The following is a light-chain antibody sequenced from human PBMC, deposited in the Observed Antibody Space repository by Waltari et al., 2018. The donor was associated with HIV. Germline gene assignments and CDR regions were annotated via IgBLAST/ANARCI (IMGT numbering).Light chain of an antibody. Sequence: EIVLTQSPATLSLSPGERATLSCRASQSVSSRYLAWYQQKPGQAPRLVIYNVSKRATGIPDMFTGSGSGTYFTLTINSLEPEDFAVYFFQQYDVSRTFGQGTKVEVK. V-gene: IGKV3-20*01. CDR3: QQYDVSRT. CDR1: QSVSSRY. J-gene: IGKJ1*01. CDR2: NVS.